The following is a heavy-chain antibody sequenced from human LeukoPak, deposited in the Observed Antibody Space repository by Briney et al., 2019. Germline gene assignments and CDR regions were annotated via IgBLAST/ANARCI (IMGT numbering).Heavy chain of an antibody. V-gene: IGHV4-30-4*01. D-gene: IGHD3-3*01. Sequence: PSQTLSLTCTVSGGSISSGDYSWSWIRQPPGKGLEWIGYIYYSGSTYYNPSLKSRVTISVDTSKNQFSLKLSSVTAADTAVYYCARFGGDYDFWSGYLYYFDYWGQGTLVTVSS. J-gene: IGHJ4*02. CDR1: GGSISSGDYS. CDR3: ARFGGDYDFWSGYLYYFDY. CDR2: IYYSGST.